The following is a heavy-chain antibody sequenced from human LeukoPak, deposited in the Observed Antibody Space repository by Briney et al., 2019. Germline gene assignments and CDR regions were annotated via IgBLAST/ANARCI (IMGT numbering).Heavy chain of an antibody. CDR2: TYYRSKWYN. V-gene: IGHV6-1*01. CDR3: ARDRLTMVRGVIRPKNYYYYGMDV. D-gene: IGHD3-10*01. J-gene: IGHJ6*02. CDR1: GDSVSSNSAA. Sequence: SQTLSLTCAISGDSVSSNSAAWNWIRQSPSRGLEWLGRTYYRSKWYNDYAVSVKSRITINPDTSKNQFSLQLNSVTPEDTAVYYCARDRLTMVRGVIRPKNYYYYGMDVWGQGTTVTVSS.